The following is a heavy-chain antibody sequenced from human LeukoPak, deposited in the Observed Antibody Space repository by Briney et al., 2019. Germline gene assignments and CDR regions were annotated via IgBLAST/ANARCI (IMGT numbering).Heavy chain of an antibody. V-gene: IGHV3-30*01. CDR1: GFTFSNYA. CDR3: ARDGLAAAGSPPDY. D-gene: IGHD6-13*01. Sequence: PGKSLRLSCAASGFTFSNYAMHWVRQAPGKGLEWVSLISSGGTYEYYADSVKGRFTISRDNSKNTLYLQLNSLRAEDTAVYYCARDGLAAAGSPPDYWGQGTPVTVSS. CDR2: ISSGGTYE. J-gene: IGHJ4*02.